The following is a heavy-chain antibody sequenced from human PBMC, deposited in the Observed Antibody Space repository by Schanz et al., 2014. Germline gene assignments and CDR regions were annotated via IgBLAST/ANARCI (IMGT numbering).Heavy chain of an antibody. V-gene: IGHV3-7*01. CDR1: GFTFSDHW. CDR3: TRGSGSRSYGWYYDS. J-gene: IGHJ4*02. CDR2: IKGDSSEK. D-gene: IGHD3-10*01. Sequence: VQLVESGGALVQPGGSLRLSCSASGFTFSDHWMSWVRQPPGKGLEWVANIKGDSSEKNYVDSVKGRFTISRDNAKNTLYLQMNSVRAEDSAVYYCTRGSGSRSYGWYYDSWGQGTLVTVSS.